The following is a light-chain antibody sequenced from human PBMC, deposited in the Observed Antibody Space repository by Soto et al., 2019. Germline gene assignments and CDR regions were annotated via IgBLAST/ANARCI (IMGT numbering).Light chain of an antibody. Sequence: EIVMTQSPATLSVSPGERATLSCRASQSVGSNLAWYQQKPGQAPRLLIYGASTRATGIPARFSGSGSGTEFTLTISSLQSEEVAIYFCQQYNNWPPDMTFGQGTKVEIK. J-gene: IGKJ1*01. CDR3: QQYNNWPPDMT. CDR1: QSVGSN. CDR2: GAS. V-gene: IGKV3-15*01.